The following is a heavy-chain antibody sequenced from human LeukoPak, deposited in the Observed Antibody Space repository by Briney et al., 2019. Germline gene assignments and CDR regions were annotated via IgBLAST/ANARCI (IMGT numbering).Heavy chain of an antibody. V-gene: IGHV3-30*04. Sequence: GRSLRLSCAASGFTFSSYEMHWVRQAPGKGLKWVVVISYDKRNQYYADSVKGRFSISRDNSKNTLYLEMNSLRAEDTAVYYCARESSVYVPAEVYYFDYWGQGTLVTVSS. J-gene: IGHJ4*02. CDR3: ARESSVYVPAEVYYFDY. CDR2: ISYDKRNQ. D-gene: IGHD2-2*01. CDR1: GFTFSSYE.